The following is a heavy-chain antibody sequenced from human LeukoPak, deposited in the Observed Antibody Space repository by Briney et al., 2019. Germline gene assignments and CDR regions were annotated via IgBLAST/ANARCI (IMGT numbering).Heavy chain of an antibody. Sequence: ASVKVSCKASGYTFNTYYMHWVRQAPGQGLEWMGIINPSGGTTSYAQKFQGRVTMTGDMSTSTVYMELHSLRSEDTAVYYCARSIAARHRLDYWGQGTLVTVSS. J-gene: IGHJ4*02. CDR2: INPSGGTT. D-gene: IGHD6-6*01. CDR1: GYTFNTYY. V-gene: IGHV1-46*02. CDR3: ARSIAARHRLDY.